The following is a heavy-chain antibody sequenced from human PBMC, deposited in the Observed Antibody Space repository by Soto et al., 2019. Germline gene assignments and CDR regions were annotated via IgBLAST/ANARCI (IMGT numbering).Heavy chain of an antibody. CDR1: GGTFKTYT. Sequence: QVQLVQSGAELKKPGSSVNVSCAASGGTFKTYTINWVRQAPGQGLEWIGQIIPMYDSANYAQRFQGRVTISADKSTNIAYTELIGLRSEDTALYYCATWRTYSGSYCFDYWGQGTLVSVSS. V-gene: IGHV1-69*06. J-gene: IGHJ4*02. CDR3: ATWRTYSGSYCFDY. D-gene: IGHD1-26*01. CDR2: IIPMYDSA.